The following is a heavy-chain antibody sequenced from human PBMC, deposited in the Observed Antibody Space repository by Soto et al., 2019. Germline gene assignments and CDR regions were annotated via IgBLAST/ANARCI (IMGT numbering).Heavy chain of an antibody. Sequence: SQTLSLTCALSGDSVSSNSASWNWIRQSPSRGLEWLGRTYYRSRWYNDYAESVKSRISINPDTSKNQFSLQLNSVTPEDTAVYYCARLALLTRIFDYWGQGTLVTVS. D-gene: IGHD2-21*01. CDR2: TYYRSRWYN. CDR3: ARLALLTRIFDY. V-gene: IGHV6-1*01. J-gene: IGHJ4*02. CDR1: GDSVSSNSAS.